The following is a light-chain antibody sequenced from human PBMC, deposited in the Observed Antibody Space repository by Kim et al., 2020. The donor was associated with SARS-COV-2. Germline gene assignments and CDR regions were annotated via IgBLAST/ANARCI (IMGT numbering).Light chain of an antibody. CDR3: CSYAGSYTYV. J-gene: IGLJ1*01. CDR1: SNDVGGYDY. Sequence: GQSVTLSCTGTSNDVGGYDYVSWYQQHPGKAPKLIIRDVSRRPSGVPDRFSGSKSGNTASLTISGLQVEDEADYYCCSYAGSYTYVFGIGTKVTVL. V-gene: IGLV2-11*02. CDR2: DVS.